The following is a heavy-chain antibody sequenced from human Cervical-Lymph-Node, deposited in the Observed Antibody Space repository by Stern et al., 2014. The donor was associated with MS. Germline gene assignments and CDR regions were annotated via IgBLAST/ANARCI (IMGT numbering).Heavy chain of an antibody. CDR1: GGTLSTYG. CDR3: ARYRSAVDWYFDL. J-gene: IGHJ2*01. Sequence: QVQLVQSGAEVKKPGSSVKVSCKASGGTLSTYGFSWVRQAPGQGLEWMGGIIPMFGISNYAQQFQGRVTITADESTSTAYMELSSLRSDDTAVYYCARYRSAVDWYFDLWGRGTLVTVSS. D-gene: IGHD3-10*01. V-gene: IGHV1-69*01. CDR2: IIPMFGIS.